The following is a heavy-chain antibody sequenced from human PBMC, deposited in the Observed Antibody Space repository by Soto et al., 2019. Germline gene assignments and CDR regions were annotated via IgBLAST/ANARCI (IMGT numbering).Heavy chain of an antibody. V-gene: IGHV4-31*03. Sequence: SLETLSLTCSVSGGYISSGGNYWSWIRQHPGKGLEWIGFIYYTGHTKYNAALKSRVSISGDMSENQFSLTLTSVTAADTAVYYCAREDISEFFFDSWGPGILVTVSS. CDR3: AREDISEFFFDS. D-gene: IGHD1-26*01. CDR2: IYYTGHT. J-gene: IGHJ4*02. CDR1: GGYISSGGNY.